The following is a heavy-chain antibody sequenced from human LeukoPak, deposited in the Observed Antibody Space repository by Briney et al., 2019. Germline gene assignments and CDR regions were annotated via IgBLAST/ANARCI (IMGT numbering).Heavy chain of an antibody. CDR1: GFTFSSYA. V-gene: IGHV3-30-3*01. CDR2: ISYDGSNK. D-gene: IGHD3-3*01. CDR3: ARASDFWSGSNYYYFDY. Sequence: PGRSLRLSCVASGFTFSSYAMHWVRQAPGKGLEWVAVISYDGSNKYYADSVKGRFTISRDNSKNTLYLQMNSLRAEDTAVYYCARASDFWSGSNYYYFDYWGQGTLVTVSS. J-gene: IGHJ4*02.